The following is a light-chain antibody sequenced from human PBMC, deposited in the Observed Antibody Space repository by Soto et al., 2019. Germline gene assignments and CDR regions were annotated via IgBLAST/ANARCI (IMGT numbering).Light chain of an antibody. CDR3: QKYNSAPLT. V-gene: IGKV1-27*01. J-gene: IGKJ4*01. Sequence: DVQMTHSPSSLSAFVADRVTISCRASQGIAPYLAWFQQKPGKVPKLLIYATSTLQSGVPSRFSGSGSGTDFTLTINSLQPEDVGTYYCQKYNSAPLTFGGGTKV. CDR2: ATS. CDR1: QGIAPY.